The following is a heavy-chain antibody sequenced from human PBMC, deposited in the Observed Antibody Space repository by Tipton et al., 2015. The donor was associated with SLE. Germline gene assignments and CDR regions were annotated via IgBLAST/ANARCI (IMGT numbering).Heavy chain of an antibody. D-gene: IGHD2-21*02. CDR3: ARRVRGGDYAYYFDY. V-gene: IGHV4-34*01. CDR2: IYYSGST. J-gene: IGHJ4*02. CDR1: GGSFSGYY. Sequence: TLSLTCAVYGGSFSGYYWSWIRQPPGKGLEWIGSIYYSGSTYYNPSLKSRVTISVDTSKNQFSLKLSSVTAADTAVYYCARRVRGGDYAYYFDYWGQGTLVTVSS.